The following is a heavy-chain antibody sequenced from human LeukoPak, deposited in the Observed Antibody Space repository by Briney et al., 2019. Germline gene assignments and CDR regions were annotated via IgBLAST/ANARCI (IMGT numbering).Heavy chain of an antibody. J-gene: IGHJ6*03. CDR1: GYTFTSYY. CDR3: ARNGPGSGSYSGYYYYMDV. Sequence: ASVKVSCKASGYTFTSYYMPWVRQAPGQGLEWMGIINPSGGSTSYAQKFQGRVTMTRDTSTSTVYMELSSLRSEDTAVYYCARNGPGSGSYSGYYYYMDVWGKGTTVTVSS. V-gene: IGHV1-46*03. D-gene: IGHD3-10*01. CDR2: INPSGGST.